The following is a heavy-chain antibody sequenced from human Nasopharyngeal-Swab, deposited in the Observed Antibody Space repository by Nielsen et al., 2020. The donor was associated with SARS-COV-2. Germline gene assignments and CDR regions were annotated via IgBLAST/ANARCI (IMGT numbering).Heavy chain of an antibody. J-gene: IGHJ4*02. V-gene: IGHV4-59*12. CDR1: GSSISSYY. CDR2: IYYSGST. Sequence: SETLSLTCTVSGSSISSYYWSWIRQPPGKGLEWIGYIYYSGSTNYNPSPKSRVTISVDTSKNQFSLKLSSVTAADTAVYYCAREGTAMAFRYWGQGTLVTVSS. CDR3: AREGTAMAFRY. D-gene: IGHD5-18*01.